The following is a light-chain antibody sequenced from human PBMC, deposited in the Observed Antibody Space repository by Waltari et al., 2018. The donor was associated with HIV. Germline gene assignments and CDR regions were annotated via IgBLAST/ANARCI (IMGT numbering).Light chain of an antibody. CDR3: HPSDSLPYS. Sequence: EVLLTQSPDFQSVTPKDRVTITCQARQSLATLLHWFQQKADQSPKHLFYYVSQAFSAVPSRFSRRRSGTDFTLTIDSLDAQDASTYYCHPSDSLPYSFGHGTKLEIK. CDR1: QSLATL. V-gene: IGKV6-21*01. J-gene: IGKJ2*03. CDR2: YVS.